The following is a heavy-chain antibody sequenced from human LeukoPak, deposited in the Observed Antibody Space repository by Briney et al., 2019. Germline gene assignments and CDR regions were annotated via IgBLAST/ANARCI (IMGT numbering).Heavy chain of an antibody. CDR3: AKDQGFDYYDSSGYYLDY. V-gene: IGHV3-21*01. CDR2: ISGRGNYI. J-gene: IGHJ4*02. D-gene: IGHD3-22*01. CDR1: GFTFSSHN. Sequence: GGSLRLSCAASGFTFSSHNMNWVRQAPGEGLEWVSSISGRGNYIFYADSVKGRFTISRDSDKNSLSLQMNSLRAEDTAVYYCAKDQGFDYYDSSGYYLDYWGQGTLVTVSS.